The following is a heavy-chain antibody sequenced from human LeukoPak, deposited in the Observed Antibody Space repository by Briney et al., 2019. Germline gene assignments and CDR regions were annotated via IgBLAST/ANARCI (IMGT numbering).Heavy chain of an antibody. CDR2: IYTSGST. Sequence: TPSETLSLTCTVSGGSISSGSYYWSWIRQPAGNGLEWIWRIYTSGSTNYNPSLKSRVTISVDTSKNQFSLKLSSVTAADTAVYYCAREAGYSYDSSGRRSDYWGQGTLVTVSS. CDR3: AREAGYSYDSSGRRSDY. V-gene: IGHV4-61*02. CDR1: GGSISSGSYY. J-gene: IGHJ4*02. D-gene: IGHD3-22*01.